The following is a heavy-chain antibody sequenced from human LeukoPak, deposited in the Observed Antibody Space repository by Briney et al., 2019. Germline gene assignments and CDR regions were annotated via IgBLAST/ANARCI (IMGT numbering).Heavy chain of an antibody. CDR2: ISVSATNT. J-gene: IGHJ1*01. CDR3: ATITSMRVVLIS. Sequence: GGSLRLSCAASGFTFSSFDMTWVRQAPGKGLEWVSTISVSATNTYYADSVKGRFTISRDNSKNTLYLQMNSLKADDTAVYYCATITSMRVVLISWGQGTLVTVSS. D-gene: IGHD3-22*01. CDR1: GFTFSSFD. V-gene: IGHV3-23*01.